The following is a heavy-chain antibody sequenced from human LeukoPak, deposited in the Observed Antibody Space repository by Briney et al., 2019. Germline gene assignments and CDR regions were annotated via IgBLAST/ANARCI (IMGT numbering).Heavy chain of an antibody. CDR3: MRDGPSWGLL. CDR2: IIYTTGST. D-gene: IGHD3-16*01. J-gene: IGHJ4*02. CDR1: GISINPYY. V-gene: IGHV4-4*07. Sequence: SETLSLTCTVSGISINPYYWTWVRQPAAKGLEWIGRIIYTTGSTNYNPSLSSRVTMSVDTSKNQISLKLTYVTAADTAMYYCMRDGPSWGLLWGLGTLVTVSS.